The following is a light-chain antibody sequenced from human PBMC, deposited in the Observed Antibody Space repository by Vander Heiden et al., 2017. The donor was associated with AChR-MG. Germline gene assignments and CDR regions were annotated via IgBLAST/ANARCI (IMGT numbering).Light chain of an antibody. V-gene: IGKV1-39*01. CDR2: GAS. CDR1: QNIGTK. J-gene: IGKJ2*01. CDR3: QQSHSLPYT. Sequence: DIQMTQSPSSLSASVGDRVTITCRASQNIGTKLNWYQQKPGEAPRLLVHGASNLQSGVPSRFSGSGSGTDFTLSISSLQPEDFAAYYCQQSHSLPYTFGHGTKVAIK.